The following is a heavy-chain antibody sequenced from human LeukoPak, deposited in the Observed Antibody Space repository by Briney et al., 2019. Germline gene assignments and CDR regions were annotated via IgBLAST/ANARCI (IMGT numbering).Heavy chain of an antibody. CDR3: ARGVYIAAAQYAY. D-gene: IGHD6-13*01. Sequence: YIYYSGTTNDNPALKRRVTISRDTSNKQISLKRSAVTAADTAVYYCARGVYIAAAQYAYWGQGTLVTVSS. V-gene: IGHV4-59*09. CDR2: IYYSGTT. J-gene: IGHJ4*02.